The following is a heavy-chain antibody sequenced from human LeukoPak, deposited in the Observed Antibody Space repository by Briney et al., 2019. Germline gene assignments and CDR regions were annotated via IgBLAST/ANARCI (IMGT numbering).Heavy chain of an antibody. J-gene: IGHJ4*02. CDR2: INHSGST. V-gene: IGHV4-34*01. D-gene: IGHD6-19*01. Sequence: PSETLSLTCAVYGGSFSGYYWSWIRQPPGKGLEWIGEINHSGSTNYNPSLKSRVTISVDTSKNQFSLKLSSVTAADTAVYYCARRSYSSGWYLYWGQGTLVTVSS. CDR1: GGSFSGYY. CDR3: ARRSYSSGWYLY.